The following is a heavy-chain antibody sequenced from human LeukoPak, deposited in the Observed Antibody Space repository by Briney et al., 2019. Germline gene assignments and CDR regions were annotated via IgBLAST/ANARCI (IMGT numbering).Heavy chain of an antibody. Sequence: SVKVSCKASGGTFSSYAISWVRQAPGQGLEWMGGIIPIFGTANYAQKFQGRVTITADKSTSTAYMELSSLRSEDTAVYYCARAYSSSWLNYYYYYMDVWGKGTTVTVSS. CDR1: GGTFSSYA. CDR3: ARAYSSSWLNYYYYYMDV. J-gene: IGHJ6*03. CDR2: IIPIFGTA. V-gene: IGHV1-69*06. D-gene: IGHD6-13*01.